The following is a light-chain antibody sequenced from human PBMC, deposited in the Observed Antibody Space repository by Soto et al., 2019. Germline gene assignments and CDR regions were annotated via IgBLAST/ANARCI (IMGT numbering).Light chain of an antibody. Sequence: DIQMTQSPSTLSASVGDRVTITCRGSRSLSSWLSWYQQKPGKAPRLLIFDASRLESGVPTRFSGSGSGTDFTLTISSLQPEDFAIYYCQQTYTTPEITFGQGTRLETK. CDR3: QQTYTTPEIT. CDR2: DAS. CDR1: RSLSSW. V-gene: IGKV1-5*01. J-gene: IGKJ5*01.